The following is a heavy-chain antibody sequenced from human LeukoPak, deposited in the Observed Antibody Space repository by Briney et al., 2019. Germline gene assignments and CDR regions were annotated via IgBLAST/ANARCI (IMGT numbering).Heavy chain of an antibody. CDR2: ISAYNGNT. CDR1: GYTFTGYY. D-gene: IGHD3-10*01. CDR3: ARVRSGYGSGSREYYFDY. V-gene: IGHV1-18*04. J-gene: IGHJ4*02. Sequence: ASVKVSCKASGYTFTGYYMHWVRQAPGQGLEWMGWISAYNGNTNYAQKLQGRVTMTTDTSTSTAYMELRSLRSDDTAVYYCARVRSGYGSGSREYYFDYWGQGTLVTVSS.